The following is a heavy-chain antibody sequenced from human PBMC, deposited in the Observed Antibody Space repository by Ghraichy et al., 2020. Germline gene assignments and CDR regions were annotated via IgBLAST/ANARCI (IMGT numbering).Heavy chain of an antibody. J-gene: IGHJ2*01. CDR2: ISAGSSYI. V-gene: IGHV3-21*01. Sequence: GGSLRLSCAASGFSFSTHSMNWVRQAPGKGLEWVSSISAGSSYIYYADSVKGRFTISRDNAKNSLFLQMNSLRAEDTAVYYCMRTPGTYWFFDLWGRGTLVTVSS. D-gene: IGHD1-26*01. CDR1: GFSFSTHS. CDR3: MRTPGTYWFFDL.